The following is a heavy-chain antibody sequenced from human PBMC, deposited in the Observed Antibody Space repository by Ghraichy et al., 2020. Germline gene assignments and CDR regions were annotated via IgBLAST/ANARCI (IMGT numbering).Heavy chain of an antibody. D-gene: IGHD1-20*01. Sequence: GGSLRLSCAASGFTFSSYAMSWVRQAPGKGLEWVSTISVSGGSTSYADSVKGRFTISRDNYKNTLYLQMNSLRAEDTAVYYCAKEMARAITGTSDYWGQGTLVTVSS. CDR2: ISVSGGST. CDR1: GFTFSSYA. CDR3: AKEMARAITGTSDY. J-gene: IGHJ4*02. V-gene: IGHV3-23*01.